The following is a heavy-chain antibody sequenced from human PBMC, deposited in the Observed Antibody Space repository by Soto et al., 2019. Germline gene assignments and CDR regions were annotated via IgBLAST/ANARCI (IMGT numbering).Heavy chain of an antibody. J-gene: IGHJ4*02. CDR1: GFTFSDYP. V-gene: IGHV3-30*04. D-gene: IGHD1-26*01. Sequence: QVQLVESGGGVVQPGRSLSLSCAASGFTFSDYPMHWVRQAPGKGLEWVAVISYDGRVKYYVDSVKGRFTISRDDSQNTLYLQMNSLRVDDTAVYYCARDFIVGAPDYFDYRGQGTLVTVSS. CDR3: ARDFIVGAPDYFDY. CDR2: ISYDGRVK.